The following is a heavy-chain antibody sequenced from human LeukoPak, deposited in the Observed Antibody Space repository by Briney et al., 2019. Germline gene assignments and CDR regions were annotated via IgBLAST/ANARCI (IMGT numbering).Heavy chain of an antibody. Sequence: SETRSPTSTVPAGSLSSYYWSWIRQPPWEGLEWVGYIYYSGTTNYNPCLKSRVTTSVDTSKNQFYLKVSSVTAADAAVYYCARVWMVATTYYYYGMDVWGQGTTVSVSS. CDR3: ARVWMVATTYYYYGMDV. CDR1: AGSLSSYY. V-gene: IGHV4-59*01. J-gene: IGHJ6*02. D-gene: IGHD5-24*01. CDR2: IYYSGTT.